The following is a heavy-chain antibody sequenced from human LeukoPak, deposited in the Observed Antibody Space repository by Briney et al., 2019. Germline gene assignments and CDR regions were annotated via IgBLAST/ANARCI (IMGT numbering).Heavy chain of an antibody. CDR3: ARGPRFGELLHY. Sequence: GGSLRLSCAASGFTVSSNYMSWVRQAPGKGLEWVSVIYSGGSTYHADSVKGRFTISRDNSKNTLYLQMNSLRAEDTAVYYCARGPRFGELLHYWGQGTLVTVSS. CDR1: GFTVSSNY. D-gene: IGHD3-10*01. CDR2: IYSGGST. V-gene: IGHV3-66*01. J-gene: IGHJ4*02.